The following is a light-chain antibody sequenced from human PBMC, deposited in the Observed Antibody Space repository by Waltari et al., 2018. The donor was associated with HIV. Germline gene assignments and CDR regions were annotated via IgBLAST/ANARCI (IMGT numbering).Light chain of an antibody. V-gene: IGKV3-20*01. CDR2: GAS. CDR3: QQYGSSPRT. J-gene: IGKJ1*01. Sequence: IVLTPSPGTLSLSPAESATLSCRASQSVSSSYLAWYQQKPGQAPRLLIYGASSRATGIPDRFSGSGSGTDFTLTISRLEPEDFAVYYCQQYGSSPRTFGQGTKVEIK. CDR1: QSVSSSY.